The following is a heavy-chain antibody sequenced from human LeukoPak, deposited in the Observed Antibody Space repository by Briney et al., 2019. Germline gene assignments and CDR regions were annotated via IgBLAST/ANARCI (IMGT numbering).Heavy chain of an antibody. CDR3: ARGNDYGDYEDY. CDR1: GFTFIDYY. D-gene: IGHD4-17*01. V-gene: IGHV3-11*01. J-gene: IGHJ4*02. CDR2: ISSSGSTI. Sequence: GGSLRLSGAASGFTFIDYYRSWIRQAPGKGLGWVSYISSSGSTIYYADSVKGRFTISRDNAKNSLYLQMNSLRAEDTAVYYCARGNDYGDYEDYWGQGTLVTVSS.